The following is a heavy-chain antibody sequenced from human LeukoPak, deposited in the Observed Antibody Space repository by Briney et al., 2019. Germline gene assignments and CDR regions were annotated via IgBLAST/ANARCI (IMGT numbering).Heavy chain of an antibody. Sequence: GGSLRLSCAASGFTFSRYIMNWVRQAPGKGLEWVSSISSSGNIIYYADSVRGRFTISRDNAKNSLYLQMNSLRAEDTAVFYCARAVRQSRWLQLIDYYYYYMDVWGKGTTVTVSS. CDR3: ARAVRQSRWLQLIDYYYYYMDV. D-gene: IGHD5-24*01. V-gene: IGHV3-21*01. J-gene: IGHJ6*03. CDR2: ISSSGNII. CDR1: GFTFSRYI.